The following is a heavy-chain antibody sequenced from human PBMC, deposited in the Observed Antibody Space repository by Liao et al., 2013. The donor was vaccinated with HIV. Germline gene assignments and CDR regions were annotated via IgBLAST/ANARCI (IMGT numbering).Heavy chain of an antibody. V-gene: IGHV4-34*01. J-gene: IGHJ4*02. D-gene: IGHD3-10*01. CDR2: INHSGST. CDR1: GGSFSGYY. Sequence: QVQLQQWGAGLLKPSETLSLTCAVYGGSFSGYYWSWIRQPPGKGLEWIGEINHSGSTNYNPSLKSRVTISVDTSKNQFSLKLSSVTAADTAVYYCARGQTGYYFDYWGQGTLVTVSS. CDR3: ARGQTGYYFDY.